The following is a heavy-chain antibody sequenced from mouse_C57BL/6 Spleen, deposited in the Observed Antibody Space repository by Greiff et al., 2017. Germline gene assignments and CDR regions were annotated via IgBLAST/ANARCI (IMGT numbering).Heavy chain of an antibody. CDR2: INPNYGTT. Sequence: VQLQQSGPELVKPGASVKISCKASGYSFTDYNMNWVKQSNGKSLEWIGVINPNYGTTSYNQKFKGKATLTADKSSSTAYMQLNSLTSEDSAVYYCAIPDGNYPYWYFDVWGTGTTVTVSS. CDR1: GYSFTDYN. J-gene: IGHJ1*03. D-gene: IGHD2-1*01. V-gene: IGHV1-39*01. CDR3: AIPDGNYPYWYFDV.